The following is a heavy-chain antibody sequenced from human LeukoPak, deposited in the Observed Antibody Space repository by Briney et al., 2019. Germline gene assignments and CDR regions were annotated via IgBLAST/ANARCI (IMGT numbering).Heavy chain of an antibody. CDR3: AREAAGGAFDI. V-gene: IGHV3-48*03. J-gene: IGHJ3*02. Sequence: PGGSLRLSCAASGFTLSGYEMNWVRQAPGKGLEWVSYISTSGTIIYYADSVKGRFTVSRDNSKNTLYLQMNSLRAEDTAVYYCAREAAGGAFDIWGQGTMVTVSS. CDR1: GFTLSGYE. CDR2: ISTSGTII. D-gene: IGHD3-10*01.